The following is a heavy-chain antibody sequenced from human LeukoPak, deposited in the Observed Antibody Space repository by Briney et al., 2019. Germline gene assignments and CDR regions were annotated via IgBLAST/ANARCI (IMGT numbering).Heavy chain of an antibody. V-gene: IGHV4-39*01. CDR1: GGSISSSSYY. D-gene: IGHD6-19*01. CDR3: ARVYSLYSSGWYVRYFDY. CDR2: IYYSGST. J-gene: IGHJ4*02. Sequence: SETLSLTCTVSGGSISSSSYYWGWIRQPPGKGLEWIVSIYYSGSTYYNPSLKSRVTISVDTSKNQFSLKLSSVTAADTAVYYCARVYSLYSSGWYVRYFDYWGQGTLVTVSS.